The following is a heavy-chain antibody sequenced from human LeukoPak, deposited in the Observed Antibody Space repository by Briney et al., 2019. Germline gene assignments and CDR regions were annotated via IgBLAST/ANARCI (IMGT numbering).Heavy chain of an antibody. CDR2: ISGSGGST. J-gene: IGHJ4*02. CDR1: GFTFSSYA. V-gene: IGHV3-23*01. CDR3: SLGGSSWYYFDY. D-gene: IGHD6-13*01. Sequence: GGSLRLSCAASGFTFSSYAMSWVRQAPGKGLEWVSAISGSGGSTYYADSVKGRFTISRDNSKNTLYLQMNSLRAEDTAVYYCSLGGSSWYYFDYWGQGTLVTVSS.